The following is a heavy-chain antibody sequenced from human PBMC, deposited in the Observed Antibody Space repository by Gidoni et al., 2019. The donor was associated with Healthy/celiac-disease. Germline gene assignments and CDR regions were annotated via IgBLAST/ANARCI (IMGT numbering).Heavy chain of an antibody. D-gene: IGHD2-15*01. Sequence: QVQLVESGGGVVQPGRSLRLSCAASGFTFSSYAMHWVRQAPGKGLGWVAFISYDGSNKYYADSVKGRFTISRENSKNTLYLQMNSLRAEDTAVYYCAKLGGSVVVAAHRDGYNTDEVDYWGQGTLVTVSS. CDR2: ISYDGSNK. J-gene: IGHJ4*02. CDR1: GFTFSSYA. V-gene: IGHV3-30*18. CDR3: AKLGGSVVVAAHRDGYNTDEVDY.